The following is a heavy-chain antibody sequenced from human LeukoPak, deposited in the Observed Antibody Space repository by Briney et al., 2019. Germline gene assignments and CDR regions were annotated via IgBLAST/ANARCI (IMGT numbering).Heavy chain of an antibody. Sequence: KPSETLSLTCTVSGGSISSYYWSWIRQPPGKGLEWIGYIYYSGSTNYNPSLKSRVTISVDTSKNQFSLKLSSVTAADTAVYYCARVGKPYYYGTDVWGQGTTVTVSS. CDR3: ARVGKPYYYGTDV. CDR2: IYYSGST. V-gene: IGHV4-59*01. J-gene: IGHJ6*02. CDR1: GGSISSYY.